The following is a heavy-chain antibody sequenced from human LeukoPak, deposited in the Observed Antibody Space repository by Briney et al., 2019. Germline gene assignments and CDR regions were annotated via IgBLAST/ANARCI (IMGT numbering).Heavy chain of an antibody. CDR2: INTYTRNP. J-gene: IGHJ5*02. V-gene: IGHV7-4-1*02. CDR1: GYTFTTYV. CDR3: AREGANYGDYAMGVPNYNWFDP. D-gene: IGHD4-17*01. Sequence: GASVKVSCKASGYTFTTYVLSWVRQAPGQGFEWMGFINTYTRNPTYAQGFTGRFVFSLDTSVSTAYLQISSLKAEDTAVYYCAREGANYGDYAMGVPNYNWFDPWGQGTPVTVSS.